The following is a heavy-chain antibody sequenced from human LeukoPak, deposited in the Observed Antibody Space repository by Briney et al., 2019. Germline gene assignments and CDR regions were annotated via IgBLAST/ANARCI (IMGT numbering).Heavy chain of an antibody. CDR1: GGSISSYY. CDR3: ARGRHCYEDY. Sequence: PSETLSLTRTVSGGSISSYYWSWIRQPPGKGLEWIGYIYYSGSTNYNPSLKSRVTISVDTSKNQFSLKLSSVTAADTAVYYCARGRHCYEDYWGQGTLVTVSS. D-gene: IGHD2-21*01. V-gene: IGHV4-59*01. J-gene: IGHJ4*02. CDR2: IYYSGST.